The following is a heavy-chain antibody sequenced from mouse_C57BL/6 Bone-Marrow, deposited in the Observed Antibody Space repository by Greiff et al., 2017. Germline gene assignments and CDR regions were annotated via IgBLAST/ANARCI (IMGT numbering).Heavy chain of an antibody. V-gene: IGHV1-54*01. J-gene: IGHJ2*01. Sequence: VQLQQSGAELVRPGTSVKVSCKASGYAFTNYLIEWVKQRPGQGLEWIGVINPGSGGTNYNEKFKGKATLTADKSSSTAYMQLSSLTSEDSAVYFCARCSNYVDYGGQGTTLTVSS. CDR3: ARCSNYVDY. CDR2: INPGSGGT. D-gene: IGHD6-1*01. CDR1: GYAFTNYL.